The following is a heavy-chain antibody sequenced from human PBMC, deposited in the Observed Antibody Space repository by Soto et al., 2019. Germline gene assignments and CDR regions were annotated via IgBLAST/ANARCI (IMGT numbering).Heavy chain of an antibody. CDR3: AKFSYYYDSSGYSYFDY. D-gene: IGHD3-22*01. Sequence: PGGSLRLSCAASGFTFSSYAMSWVRQAPGKGLEWVSAISGSGGSTYYADSVKGRFTISRDNSKNTLYLQMNSLRAEDTAVYYCAKFSYYYDSSGYSYFDYWGQGTLVTVSS. J-gene: IGHJ4*02. CDR1: GFTFSSYA. CDR2: ISGSGGST. V-gene: IGHV3-23*01.